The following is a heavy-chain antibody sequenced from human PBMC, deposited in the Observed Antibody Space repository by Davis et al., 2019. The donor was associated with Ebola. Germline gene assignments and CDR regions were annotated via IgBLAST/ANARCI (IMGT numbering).Heavy chain of an antibody. CDR2: ISASGTYT. Sequence: GESLKISCAASGFVFSLYDMNWVRQAPGKGLEWVSSISASGTYTYYADSMKGRFTISRDNARKSLYLQMNSLRAGDTAVYYCVRGRIAVPGTGNWFDPWGQGTLVTVSS. CDR3: VRGRIAVPGTGNWFDP. CDR1: GFVFSLYD. V-gene: IGHV3-21*01. D-gene: IGHD6-19*01. J-gene: IGHJ5*02.